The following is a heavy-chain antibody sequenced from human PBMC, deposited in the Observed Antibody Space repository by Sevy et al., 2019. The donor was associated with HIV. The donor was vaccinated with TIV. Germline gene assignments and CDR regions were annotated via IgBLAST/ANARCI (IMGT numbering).Heavy chain of an antibody. CDR3: ARAGIGYCGSSSCPHSRYYMDV. CDR2: IGTAGDT. Sequence: GGSLRLSCAASGFTFSSYDMHWVRQATGKGLEWVSAIGTAGDTYYAGSVRGRFTISRENAKNSFYLQMNSLGAGDTAVYYCARAGIGYCGSSSCPHSRYYMDVWGKGTTVTVSS. V-gene: IGHV3-13*01. CDR1: GFTFSSYD. D-gene: IGHD2-2*01. J-gene: IGHJ6*03.